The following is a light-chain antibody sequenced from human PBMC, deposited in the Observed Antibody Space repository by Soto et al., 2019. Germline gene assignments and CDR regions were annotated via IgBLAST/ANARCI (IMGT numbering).Light chain of an antibody. CDR1: TSNIGRNY. J-gene: IGLJ2*01. V-gene: IGLV1-47*02. CDR3: ATWDDSLRGRV. Sequence: QSVLTQPPSASGTLGQRVTISCSGSTSNIGRNYVSWYQQLPGTAPKLLIYSNNQRPSGVPDRFSGSKSGTSASLAISGLRSEDEADYYCATWDDSLRGRVFGGGTKLTVL. CDR2: SNN.